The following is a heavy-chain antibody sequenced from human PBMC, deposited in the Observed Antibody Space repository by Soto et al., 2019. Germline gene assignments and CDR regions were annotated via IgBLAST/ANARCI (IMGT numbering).Heavy chain of an antibody. D-gene: IGHD3-10*01. V-gene: IGHV4-39*01. J-gene: IGHJ5*02. CDR2: IYYSGST. Sequence: SETLSLTSPVSGVSIRSSSYYWGWIRQPPGKGLEWIGSIYYSGSTYYNPSLKSRVTISVDTSKNQFSLKLSSVTAADTAVYYCAMSLWFGNTPNWFDPWGQGTLVTVSS. CDR3: AMSLWFGNTPNWFDP. CDR1: GVSIRSSSYY.